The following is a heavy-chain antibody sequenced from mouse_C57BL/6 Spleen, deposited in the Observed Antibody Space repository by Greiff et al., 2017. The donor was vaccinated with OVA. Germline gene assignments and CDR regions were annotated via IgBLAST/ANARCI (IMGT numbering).Heavy chain of an antibody. Sequence: QVQLKESGPGLVQPSQSLSITCTVSGFSLTSYGVHWVRQSPGKGLEWLGVIWSGGSTDYNAAFISRLSISKDNSKSQVFFKMNSLQADDTAIYYCARKDYSNYGYYAMDYWGQGTSVTVSS. D-gene: IGHD2-5*01. CDR2: IWSGGST. CDR3: ARKDYSNYGYYAMDY. CDR1: GFSLTSYG. J-gene: IGHJ4*01. V-gene: IGHV2-2*01.